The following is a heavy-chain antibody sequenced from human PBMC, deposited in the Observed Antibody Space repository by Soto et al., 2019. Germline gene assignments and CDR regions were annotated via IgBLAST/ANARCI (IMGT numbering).Heavy chain of an antibody. CDR2: ISGSGSDT. V-gene: IGHV3-23*01. CDR3: AKDKQLLFDYYYYGMDV. D-gene: IGHD2-2*01. CDR1: GLAFGTYA. J-gene: IGHJ6*02. Sequence: GGSLRLSCAASGLAFGTYAMTWVRQAPGKGLEWVSDISGSGSDTYYADSVKGRFTISRDNSKNTLYLQMNSLRAEDTAVYYCAKDKQLLFDYYYYGMDVWGQGTTVTVSS.